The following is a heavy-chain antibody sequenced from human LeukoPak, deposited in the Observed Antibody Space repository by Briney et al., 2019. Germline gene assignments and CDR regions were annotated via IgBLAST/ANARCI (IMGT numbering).Heavy chain of an antibody. CDR2: ISYTGSS. CDR3: ARSRVGVTLDY. CDR1: GGSITTYY. V-gene: IGHV4-59*08. J-gene: IGHJ4*02. D-gene: IGHD2-21*02. Sequence: SETLSLTCTVSGGSITTYYWTWIRQPPGKGLEWIGYISYTGSSNYSPSLKSRVTMSVDTSKNEFSLRLSSVTAADTAVYFCARSRVGVTLDYWGQGTLVTVSS.